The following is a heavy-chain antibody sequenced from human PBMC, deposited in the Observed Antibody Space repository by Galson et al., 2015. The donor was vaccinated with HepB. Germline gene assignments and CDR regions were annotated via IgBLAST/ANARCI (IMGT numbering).Heavy chain of an antibody. CDR2: IIPILGIA. Sequence: SVKVSCKASGGTFSSYTISWVRQAPGQGLEWMGRIIPILGIANYAQKFQGRVTITADKSTSTAYMELSSLRSEDTAVYYCARRWATMGYYYGMDVWGQGTTVTVSS. D-gene: IGHD5-12*01. J-gene: IGHJ6*02. V-gene: IGHV1-69*02. CDR3: ARRWATMGYYYGMDV. CDR1: GGTFSSYT.